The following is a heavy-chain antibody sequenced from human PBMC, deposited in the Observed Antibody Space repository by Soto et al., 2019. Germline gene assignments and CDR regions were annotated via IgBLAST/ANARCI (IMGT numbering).Heavy chain of an antibody. J-gene: IGHJ5*02. Sequence: QVQLVQSGAEVKKPGASVKVSCKASGYTFTSYDINWVRQATGQGLEWMGWMNPNSGNTGYAQKFQGRVTMTRNTSISTAYMGLISLSSEDTAGYYWARERSAAGTGWFDPWCQGTLVTVSS. CDR1: GYTFTSYD. D-gene: IGHD6-13*01. CDR2: MNPNSGNT. CDR3: ARERSAAGTGWFDP. V-gene: IGHV1-8*01.